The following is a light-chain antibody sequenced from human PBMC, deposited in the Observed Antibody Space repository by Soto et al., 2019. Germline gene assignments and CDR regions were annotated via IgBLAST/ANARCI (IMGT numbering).Light chain of an antibody. V-gene: IGKV3-20*01. Sequence: ESVLTQSPGTLSLSPVERFTLSFRASQTVTNDYLAWYQQKDGQAHRLLIYDASTRATGVTDRFSGSGSGPEYTLTITRMEPEDFAVYSCQKYGFSSISFGQGTRRAIK. CDR1: QTVTNDY. CDR2: DAS. J-gene: IGKJ5*01. CDR3: QKYGFSSIS.